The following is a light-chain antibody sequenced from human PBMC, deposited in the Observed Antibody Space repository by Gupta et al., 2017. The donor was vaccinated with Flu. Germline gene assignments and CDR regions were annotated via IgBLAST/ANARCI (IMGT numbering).Light chain of an antibody. CDR3: HQDVSSQG. Sequence: EIVLTQSPGTLSLSPGERATLSCRASQTVSSPYLAWYQWKPGQAPRLLIYGASNRAIGIPDRFGGSGSGTDFTLTISRREPEDFAVYYWHQDVSSQGFGQGTKVEIK. CDR1: QTVSSPY. J-gene: IGKJ1*01. V-gene: IGKV3-20*01. CDR2: GAS.